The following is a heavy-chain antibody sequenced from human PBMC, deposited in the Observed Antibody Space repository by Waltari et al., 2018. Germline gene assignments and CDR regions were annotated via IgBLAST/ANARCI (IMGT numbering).Heavy chain of an antibody. Sequence: QVQLVESGGGVVQPGRSLRLLCAASGFTFSGYGMHWVRQAPGKGLEWVAVIWYDGSNKYYADSVKGRFTISRDNSKNTLYLQMNSLRAEDTAVYYCAKAGGSSGPDAFDIWGQGTMVTVSS. D-gene: IGHD1-26*01. J-gene: IGHJ3*02. CDR2: IWYDGSNK. CDR1: GFTFSGYG. CDR3: AKAGGSSGPDAFDI. V-gene: IGHV3-33*06.